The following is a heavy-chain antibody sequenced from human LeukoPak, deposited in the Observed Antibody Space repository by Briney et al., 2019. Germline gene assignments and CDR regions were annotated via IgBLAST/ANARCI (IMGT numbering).Heavy chain of an antibody. V-gene: IGHV3-21*01. D-gene: IGHD3-3*01. CDR2: ISSSSSYM. J-gene: IGHJ6*02. CDR1: GFTFSSYS. Sequence: GGSLRLSCAASGFTFSSYSMNWVRQAPGKGLEWVSSISSSSSYMYYADSVKGRFTISRDNAKNSLYLQMNSLRAEDTAVYYCARERRVYYDFWSGYYTGIDYYYGMDVWGQGTTVTVSS. CDR3: ARERRVYYDFWSGYYTGIDYYYGMDV.